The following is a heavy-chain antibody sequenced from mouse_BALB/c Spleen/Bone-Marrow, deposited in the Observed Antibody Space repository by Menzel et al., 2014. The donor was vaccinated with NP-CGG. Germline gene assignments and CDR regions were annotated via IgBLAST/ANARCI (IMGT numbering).Heavy chain of an antibody. CDR3: TRTETGPFAY. D-gene: IGHD4-1*01. Sequence: VKLVESGAELVRPGAPVTLSCKASGYTFTDYEMHWVKQTPVHGLEWIGAIDPETGGTAYNQKFKGKATLTADKSSSTAYMELRSLTAEESAVYYCTRTETGPFAYWGHGTLVTVST. CDR2: IDPETGGT. V-gene: IGHV1-15*01. CDR1: GYTFTDYE. J-gene: IGHJ3*01.